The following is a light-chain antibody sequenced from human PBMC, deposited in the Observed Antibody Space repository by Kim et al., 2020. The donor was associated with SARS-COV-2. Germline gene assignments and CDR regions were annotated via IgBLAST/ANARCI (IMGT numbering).Light chain of an antibody. Sequence: VTISCTGSSSTSVVGYAVHWYRQIPGPAPQLLIYGNINRPSGVPDRFSGSKSGTSASLAITGLQAEDEADYYCQSYDSRLSGSVVFGGGTQLTVL. CDR1: SSTSVVGYA. CDR3: QSYDSRLSGSVV. CDR2: GNI. J-gene: IGLJ2*01. V-gene: IGLV1-40*01.